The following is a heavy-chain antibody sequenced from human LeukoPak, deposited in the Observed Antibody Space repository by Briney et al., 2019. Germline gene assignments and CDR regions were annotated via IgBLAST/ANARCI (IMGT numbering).Heavy chain of an antibody. J-gene: IGHJ4*02. Sequence: PSETLSLTCAVYGGSFGGYYWSWIRQPPGKGLEWIGEINHSGSTNYNPSLKSRVTISVDTSKNQFSLKLSSVTAADTAVYYCARGPVLRFLEWLPSRPFDYWGQGTLVTVSS. CDR3: ARGPVLRFLEWLPSRPFDY. CDR1: GGSFGGYY. V-gene: IGHV4-34*01. D-gene: IGHD3-3*01. CDR2: INHSGST.